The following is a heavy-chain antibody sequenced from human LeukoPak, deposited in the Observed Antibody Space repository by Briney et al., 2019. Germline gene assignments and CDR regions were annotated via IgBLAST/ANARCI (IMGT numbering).Heavy chain of an antibody. V-gene: IGHV5-10-1*01. Sequence: GESLKISCKGSGYRFTSYWIGWVRQMPGEGLEWMGRINPSNSYSQYNPSFQGHVTFSVDKSIATVYLQWTTLRASDTAIYYCARGGWLDDYWGQGTLVTVSS. CDR3: ARGGWLDDY. CDR1: GYRFTSYW. J-gene: IGHJ4*02. CDR2: INPSNSYS. D-gene: IGHD6-19*01.